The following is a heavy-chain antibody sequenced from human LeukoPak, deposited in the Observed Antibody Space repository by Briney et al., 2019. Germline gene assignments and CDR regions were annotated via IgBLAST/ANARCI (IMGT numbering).Heavy chain of an antibody. CDR3: ARGGFDI. CDR2: IKEDGTEK. CDR1: GFTFTNYW. Sequence: PGGSLRLSCAASGFTFTNYWMTWVRQAPGRGLEWVANIKEDGTEKYYVDSARGRFTISRDNAKNSLYLQMNSLRAEDTAVYYCARGGFDIWGQGTMVTVSS. J-gene: IGHJ3*02. V-gene: IGHV3-7*01. D-gene: IGHD3-10*01.